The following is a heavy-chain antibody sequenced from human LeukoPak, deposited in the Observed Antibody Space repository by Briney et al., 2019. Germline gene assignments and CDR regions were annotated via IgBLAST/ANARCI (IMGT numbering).Heavy chain of an antibody. V-gene: IGHV3-23*01. Sequence: QPGGSLRLSCAASGFTFSSYVMSWVRQAPGKGLEWVSAISGSGGSTYSADSVQGRFTISRDNSKSTPYLQINSLRAEDTAVYYCAKIGGYCTSTSCHDYWGQGTLVTVSS. J-gene: IGHJ4*02. CDR2: ISGSGGST. CDR3: AKIGGYCTSTSCHDY. CDR1: GFTFSSYV. D-gene: IGHD2-2*01.